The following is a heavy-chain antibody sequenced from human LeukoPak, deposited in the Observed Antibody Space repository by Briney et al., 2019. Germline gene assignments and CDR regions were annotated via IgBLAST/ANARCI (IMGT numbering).Heavy chain of an antibody. J-gene: IGHJ4*02. CDR2: IYASGGN. CDR3: ARGDGYNFFDY. CDR1: GGSVNSYY. Sequence: SETLSLTCTVSGGSVNSYYRSWIRQPAGKGLEWIGHIYASGGNDYHPSLKSRVTMSLDMAKNQFSLKLSSVTAADTAVYYCARGDGYNFFDYWGQGTLVTVSS. V-gene: IGHV4-4*07. D-gene: IGHD5-24*01.